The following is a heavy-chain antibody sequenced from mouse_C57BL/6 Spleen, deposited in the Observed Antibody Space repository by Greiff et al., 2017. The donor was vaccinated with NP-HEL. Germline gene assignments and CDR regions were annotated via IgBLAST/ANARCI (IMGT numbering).Heavy chain of an antibody. CDR2: INPSTGGT. D-gene: IGHD4-1*01. CDR1: GYSFTGYY. Sequence: VQLQQSGPELVKPGASVKISCKASGYSFTGYYMNWVKQSPEKSLEWIGEINPSTGGTTYNQKFKAKATLTVDKSSSTAYMQLKSLTSEDSAVYYCARKNPELGRNYYAMDYWGQGTSVTVSS. CDR3: ARKNPELGRNYYAMDY. J-gene: IGHJ4*01. V-gene: IGHV1-42*01.